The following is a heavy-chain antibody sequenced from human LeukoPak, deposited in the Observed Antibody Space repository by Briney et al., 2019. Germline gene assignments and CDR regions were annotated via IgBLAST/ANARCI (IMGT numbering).Heavy chain of an antibody. V-gene: IGHV3-9*01. J-gene: IGHJ3*02. D-gene: IGHD6-13*01. Sequence: GGSLRLSCAASGFTFDDYAMHWVRQAPGKGLEWVSGISWNSGGIGYADSVKGRFTVSRDNAKNSLYLQMNSLRAEDTALYYCAKDMFPIAAAGNDAFDIWGQGTMVTVSS. CDR2: ISWNSGGI. CDR1: GFTFDDYA. CDR3: AKDMFPIAAAGNDAFDI.